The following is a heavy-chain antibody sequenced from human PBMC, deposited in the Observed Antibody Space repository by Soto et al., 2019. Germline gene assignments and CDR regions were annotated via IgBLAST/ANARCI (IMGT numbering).Heavy chain of an antibody. CDR1: GGSISSYY. J-gene: IGHJ5*02. V-gene: IGHV4-59*01. CDR2: IYYSGST. D-gene: IGHD3-9*01. CDR3: ARTGVLRYFDWLAPTPFWFDP. Sequence: PSETLSLTCTVSGGSISSYYWSWIRQPPGKGLEWIGYIYYSGSTNYNPSLKSRVTISVDTSKNQFSLKLSSVTAADTAVYYCARTGVLRYFDWLAPTPFWFDPWGQGTLVTVSS.